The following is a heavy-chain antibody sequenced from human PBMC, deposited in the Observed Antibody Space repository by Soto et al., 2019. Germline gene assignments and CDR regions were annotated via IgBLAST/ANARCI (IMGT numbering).Heavy chain of an antibody. Sequence: ASVKVSCKASGGTLSSYAISWVRQAPGQGLEWMGGIIPIFGTANYAQKFQGRVTITADESTSTAYTELSSLRSEDTAVYYCARALGYCSGGSCYDFDYWGQGTLVTVSS. V-gene: IGHV1-69*01. CDR2: IIPIFGTA. J-gene: IGHJ4*02. CDR1: GGTLSSYA. CDR3: ARALGYCSGGSCYDFDY. D-gene: IGHD2-15*01.